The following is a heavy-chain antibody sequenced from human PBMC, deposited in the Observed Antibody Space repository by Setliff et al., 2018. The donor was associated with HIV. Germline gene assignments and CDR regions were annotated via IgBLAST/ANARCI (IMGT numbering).Heavy chain of an antibody. CDR1: GFIFSKAW. J-gene: IGHJ3*02. CDR3: TAGYSSGLVDTFDI. Sequence: RLSCAASGFIFSKAWMSWVRQAPGKGLEWVGRIKSKTDGAATDYAAPVKGRFTISRDDSKNTLYLQMNSLKTEDTAMYYCTAGYSSGLVDTFDIWGQGTMVTVSS. CDR2: IKSKTDGAAT. D-gene: IGHD6-19*01. V-gene: IGHV3-15*01.